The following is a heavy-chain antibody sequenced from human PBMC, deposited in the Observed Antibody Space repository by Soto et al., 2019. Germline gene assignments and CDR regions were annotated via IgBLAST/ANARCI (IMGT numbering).Heavy chain of an antibody. J-gene: IGHJ3*02. CDR3: AAGLLWFGELLFRAPNDAFDI. CDR1: GFTFTSSA. V-gene: IGHV1-58*01. Sequence: SVKVSFKASGFTFTSSAVQWVRQARGQRLEWIGWIVVGSGNTNYAQKFQERVTITRDMSTSTAYMELSSLRAEDTAVYYCAAGLLWFGELLFRAPNDAFDIWGQGTMVTVSS. CDR2: IVVGSGNT. D-gene: IGHD3-10*01.